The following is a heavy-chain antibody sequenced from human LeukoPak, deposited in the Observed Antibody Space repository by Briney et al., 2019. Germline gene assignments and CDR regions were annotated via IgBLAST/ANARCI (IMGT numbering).Heavy chain of an antibody. J-gene: IGHJ4*02. CDR1: GGSFSGYY. V-gene: IGHV4-34*01. Sequence: TTSETLSLTCAVYGGSFSGYYWSWIRQPPGKGLEWIGEINHSGSTNYNPSLKSRVTISVDTSKNQFSLKLSSVTAADTAVYYCARGGIVGAIKKLDYWGRGTLVTVSS. D-gene: IGHD1-26*01. CDR3: ARGGIVGAIKKLDY. CDR2: INHSGST.